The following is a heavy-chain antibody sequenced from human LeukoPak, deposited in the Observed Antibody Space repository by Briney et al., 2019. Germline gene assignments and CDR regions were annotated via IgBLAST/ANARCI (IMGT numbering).Heavy chain of an antibody. D-gene: IGHD6-19*01. J-gene: IGHJ4*02. V-gene: IGHV3-33*08. CDR2: IWYGGSNK. CDR3: AITRQWLALDY. Sequence: GGSLRLSCAASGFTFSSYGMHWVRQAPGKGLEWVAVIWYGGSNKYYADSVKGRFTISRDNSKNTLYLQMNSLRAEDTAVYYCAITRQWLALDYWGQGTLVTVSS. CDR1: GFTFSSYG.